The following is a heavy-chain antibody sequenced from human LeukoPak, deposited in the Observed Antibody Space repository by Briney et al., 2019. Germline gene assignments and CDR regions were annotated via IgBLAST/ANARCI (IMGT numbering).Heavy chain of an antibody. CDR2: IYYTGST. V-gene: IGHV4-59*08. J-gene: IGHJ4*02. CDR1: GVSITSYY. Sequence: TSETLSLTCNVSGVSITSYYWKWIRQPPGKGLEWIVYIYYTGSTNSNTSLKSGLIISLNTTNKEFILKLSSGTAADTGIYYCASSYFYDGNRYFDYWGQGALVTVSS. D-gene: IGHD3-22*01. CDR3: ASSYFYDGNRYFDY.